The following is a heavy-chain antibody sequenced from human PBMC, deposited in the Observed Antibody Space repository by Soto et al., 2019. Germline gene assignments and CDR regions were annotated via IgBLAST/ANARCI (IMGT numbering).Heavy chain of an antibody. Sequence: ASVKVSCKASGYTFTSYGISWVRQAPGQGLEWMGWISAYNGNTNYAQKLQGRVTMTTDTSTSTAYMELRSLRSDDTAVYYCARFERDYYGSGSYHSYWGQGTLVTVSS. V-gene: IGHV1-18*01. J-gene: IGHJ4*02. D-gene: IGHD3-10*01. CDR1: GYTFTSYG. CDR2: ISAYNGNT. CDR3: ARFERDYYGSGSYHSY.